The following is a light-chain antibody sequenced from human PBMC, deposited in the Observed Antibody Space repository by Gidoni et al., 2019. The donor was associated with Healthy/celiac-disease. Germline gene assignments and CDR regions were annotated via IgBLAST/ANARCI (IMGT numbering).Light chain of an antibody. J-gene: IGKJ3*01. V-gene: IGKV1-6*01. CDR2: AAS. Sequence: AIQMTQSPSSLSASVRDRVTITCRASQGIRNDLGWYQQKPGKAPKLLIDAASSLQSGVPSRFSGSGSGTDFTLTISSLQPEDFATYYCLQDYNYPFTFGPGTKVDIK. CDR3: LQDYNYPFT. CDR1: QGIRND.